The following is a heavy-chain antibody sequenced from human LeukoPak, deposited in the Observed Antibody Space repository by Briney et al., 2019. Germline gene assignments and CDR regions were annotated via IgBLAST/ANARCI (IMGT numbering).Heavy chain of an antibody. J-gene: IGHJ4*02. CDR3: ARGRPYYRPYYFDY. D-gene: IGHD3-10*01. V-gene: IGHV4-34*01. CDR1: GGSFSGYY. Sequence: PSETLSLTCAVYGGSFSGYYWSWIRQPQGRGWSGLGEINHSGSTNYNPSLKSRVTISVDTSKNQFSLKLSSVTAADTAVYYCARGRPYYRPYYFDYWGQGTLVTVSS. CDR2: INHSGST.